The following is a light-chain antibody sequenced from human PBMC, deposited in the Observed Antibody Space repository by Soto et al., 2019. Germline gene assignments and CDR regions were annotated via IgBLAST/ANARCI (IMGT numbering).Light chain of an antibody. V-gene: IGLV4-69*01. J-gene: IGLJ2*01. CDR3: QTWGTGIHVV. Sequence: QLVLTQWPSASASLGASVKLTCTLSSGHSSYAIAWHQQQPEKGPRYLMKLDSDGSHTKGDAIPDRFSGSSSGAERYLTISSLQSEDEVDYYCQTWGTGIHVVFGGGTKLTVL. CDR1: SGHSSYA. CDR2: LDSDGSH.